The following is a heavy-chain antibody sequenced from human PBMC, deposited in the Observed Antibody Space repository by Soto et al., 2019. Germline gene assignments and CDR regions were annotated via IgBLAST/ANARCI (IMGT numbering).Heavy chain of an antibody. J-gene: IGHJ6*02. CDR2: ISSSSSYI. D-gene: IGHD6-13*01. Sequence: GGSLRLSCAASGFTFSSYSMNWVRQAPGKGLEWVSSISSSSSYIYYADSVKGRFTISRDNAKNSLYLQMNSLRAKDTAVYYCARVPVAAAGEYYYYGMDVWGQGTTVTVSS. CDR3: ARVPVAAAGEYYYYGMDV. CDR1: GFTFSSYS. V-gene: IGHV3-21*01.